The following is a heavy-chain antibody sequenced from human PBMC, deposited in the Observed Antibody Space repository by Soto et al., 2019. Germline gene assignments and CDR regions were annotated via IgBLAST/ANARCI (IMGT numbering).Heavy chain of an antibody. J-gene: IGHJ4*02. Sequence: EVQLVESGGGLVQPGRSLRLSCAASGFTFDDYVMHWVRQAPGKGLEWVSGISWNSGSIGYAESVKGRFTIYRDNDRNSLYLQMNSLRAEDTALYYCAKGWAAAYFDQWGQGTLVTVSS. V-gene: IGHV3-9*01. CDR2: ISWNSGSI. CDR3: AKGWAAAYFDQ. D-gene: IGHD6-13*01. CDR1: GFTFDDYV.